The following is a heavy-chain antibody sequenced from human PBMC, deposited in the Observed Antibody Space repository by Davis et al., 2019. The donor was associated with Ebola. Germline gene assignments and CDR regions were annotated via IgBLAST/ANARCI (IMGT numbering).Heavy chain of an antibody. CDR1: GYTFTSYG. CDR2: ISAYNGNT. Sequence: ASVKVSCKASGYTFTSYGISWVRQAPGQGLEWMGWISAYNGNTNYAQKLQGRVTMTTDTSTSTAYMELSSLRSEDTAVYYCARSKPYSGSYLFDYWGQGTLVTVSS. V-gene: IGHV1-18*01. CDR3: ARSKPYSGSYLFDY. D-gene: IGHD1-26*01. J-gene: IGHJ4*02.